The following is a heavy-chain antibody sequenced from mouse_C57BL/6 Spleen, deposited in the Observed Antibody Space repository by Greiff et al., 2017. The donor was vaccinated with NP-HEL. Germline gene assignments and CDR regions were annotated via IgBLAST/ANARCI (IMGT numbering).Heavy chain of an antibody. V-gene: IGHV6-3*01. Sequence: EVKLEESGGGLVQPGGSMKLSCVASGFTFSNYWMNWVRQSPEKGLEWVAQIRLKSDNYATHYAESVKGRFTISRDDSKSSVYLQRNNLRAEDTGIYYCTVASVVAKGYWYFDVWGTGTTVTVSS. CDR3: TVASVVAKGYWYFDV. CDR1: GFTFSNYW. D-gene: IGHD1-1*01. CDR2: IRLKSDNYAT. J-gene: IGHJ1*03.